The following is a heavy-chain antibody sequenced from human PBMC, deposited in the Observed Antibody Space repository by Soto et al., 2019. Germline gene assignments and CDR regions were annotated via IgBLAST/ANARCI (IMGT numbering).Heavy chain of an antibody. D-gene: IGHD1-1*01. CDR1: GFTFSSYS. Sequence: GGSLRLSCAASGFTFSSYSMNWVRQAPGKGLEWVSYISSSSSTIYYADSVKGRFTVSRDNAKNSLYLQMNSLGAEDTAVYYCARVDLERSAFDIWGQGTMVTVSS. J-gene: IGHJ3*02. CDR3: ARVDLERSAFDI. CDR2: ISSSSSTI. V-gene: IGHV3-48*01.